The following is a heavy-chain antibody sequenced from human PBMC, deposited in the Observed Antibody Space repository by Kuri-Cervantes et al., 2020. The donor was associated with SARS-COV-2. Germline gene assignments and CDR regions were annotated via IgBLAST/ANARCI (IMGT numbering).Heavy chain of an antibody. J-gene: IGHJ3*02. V-gene: IGHV1-24*01. Sequence: ASVKVSCKFSGYTLTELSMHWVRQAPGKGLEWMGGFDPEDGETIYAQKFQGRVTMTEDTSTDTAYMELSSLRSEDTAVYYCATARFDFWSGYSWGGAFDIWGQGTMVTVSS. CDR1: GYTLTELS. D-gene: IGHD3-3*01. CDR2: FDPEDGET. CDR3: ATARFDFWSGYSWGGAFDI.